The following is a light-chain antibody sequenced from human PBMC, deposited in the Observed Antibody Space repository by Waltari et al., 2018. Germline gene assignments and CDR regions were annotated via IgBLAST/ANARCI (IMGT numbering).Light chain of an antibody. CDR2: RKN. J-gene: IGLJ2*01. CDR3: AAWDDSLSGFVV. Sequence: QSVLTPPPSASGPPGQRAPIASSGRGLTAGRNHVYGYQQLPGTTPKLLIYRKNPRTSGVPDRFSGSKSGTSASLAISGLRSEDEADYYCAAWDDSLSGFVVFGGGTKLTVL. CDR1: GLTAGRNH. V-gene: IGLV1-47*01.